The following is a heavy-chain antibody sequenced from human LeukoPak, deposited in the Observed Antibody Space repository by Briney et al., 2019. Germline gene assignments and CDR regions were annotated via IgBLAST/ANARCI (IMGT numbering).Heavy chain of an antibody. CDR1: GFTFSSYA. D-gene: IGHD2-2*01. CDR3: ARRRDIVVVPAARGAFDI. V-gene: IGHV3-30*04. Sequence: GGSLRLSCAASGFTFSSYAMHWVRQAPGKGLEWVAVISYDGSNKYYADSVKGRFTISRDNSKNTLYLQMNSLRAEDTAVYYCARRRDIVVVPAARGAFDIWGQGTMVTVSS. J-gene: IGHJ3*02. CDR2: ISYDGSNK.